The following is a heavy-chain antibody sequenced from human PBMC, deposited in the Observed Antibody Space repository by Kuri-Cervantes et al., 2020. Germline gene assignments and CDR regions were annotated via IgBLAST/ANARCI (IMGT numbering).Heavy chain of an antibody. Sequence: SETLSLTCAVSGYSISSGYYWGWIRQPPGKGLEWIGSIYHSGGTYYNPSLKSRVTISVDTSKNQFSLRLSSVTAADTAVYYCARGRRERWLHKVFDYWGQGTLVTDSS. J-gene: IGHJ4*02. D-gene: IGHD5-12*01. CDR1: GYSISSGYY. CDR3: ARGRRERWLHKVFDY. CDR2: IYHSGGT. V-gene: IGHV4-38-2*01.